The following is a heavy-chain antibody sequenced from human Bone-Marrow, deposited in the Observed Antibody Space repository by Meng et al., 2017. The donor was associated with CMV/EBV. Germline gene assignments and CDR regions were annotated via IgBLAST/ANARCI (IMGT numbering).Heavy chain of an antibody. Sequence: ASVKVSCKASGYTFTGYYMHWVRQAPGQGLEWMGIINPSGGSTSYAQKFQGRVTMTRDTSTSTVYMELSSLRSEDTAVYYCARDRNSGGRPQYYFDYWGQGTLVTVSS. CDR2: INPSGGST. V-gene: IGHV1-46*01. D-gene: IGHD1-26*01. CDR1: GYTFTGYY. CDR3: ARDRNSGGRPQYYFDY. J-gene: IGHJ4*02.